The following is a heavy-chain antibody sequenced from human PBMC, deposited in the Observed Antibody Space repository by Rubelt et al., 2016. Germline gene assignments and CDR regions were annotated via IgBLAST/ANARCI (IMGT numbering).Heavy chain of an antibody. J-gene: IGHJ5*02. CDR2: IFYIGAT. V-gene: IGHV4-59*01. Sequence: QVRLQESGPGLVKPSETLSLTCAVSGDSINSYYWTWIRQSPGKGLEWIGYIFYIGATTYNPSLRSRVTISVATSKTQFSLKLSSVTAADTAVYYCARAPGDELGGGWFDPWGQGTLVTVSS. CDR3: ARAPGDELGGGWFDP. CDR1: GDSINSYY. D-gene: IGHD1-7*01.